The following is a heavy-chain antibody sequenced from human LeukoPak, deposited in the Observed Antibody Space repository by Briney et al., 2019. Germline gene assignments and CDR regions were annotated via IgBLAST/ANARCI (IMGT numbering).Heavy chain of an antibody. CDR2: INPHSGGT. CDR1: GYRLTGYY. Sequence: ASVKVSCKASGYRLTGYYIHWVRQAPGQGLEWMGWINPHSGGTKFAQTFQGRVTMTRDTSISTAYMEMSRLRADDAAVYYCTREYYDILTGSLDYWGQGTLVTVSS. CDR3: TREYYDILTGSLDY. D-gene: IGHD3-9*01. V-gene: IGHV1-2*02. J-gene: IGHJ4*02.